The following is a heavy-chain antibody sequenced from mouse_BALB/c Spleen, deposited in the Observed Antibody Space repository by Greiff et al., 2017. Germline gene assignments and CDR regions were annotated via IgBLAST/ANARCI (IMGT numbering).Heavy chain of an antibody. Sequence: EVNVVESGGGLVQPGGSLKLSCAASGFTFSSYTMSWVRQTPEKRLEWVAYISNGGGSTYYPDTVKGRFTISRDNAKNTLYLQMSSLKSEDTAMYYCARHWRYNAMDYWGQGTSVTVSS. CDR2: ISNGGGST. CDR1: GFTFSSYT. V-gene: IGHV5-12-2*01. J-gene: IGHJ4*01. CDR3: ARHWRYNAMDY.